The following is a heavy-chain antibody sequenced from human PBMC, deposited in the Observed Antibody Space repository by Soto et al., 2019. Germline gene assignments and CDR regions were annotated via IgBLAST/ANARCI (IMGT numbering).Heavy chain of an antibody. J-gene: IGHJ4*02. V-gene: IGHV4-59*01. CDR1: GGSISGYY. CDR3: ARTRDLGYFDY. Sequence: SETLSLTCIVSGGSISGYYWSWIRQPPGKGLEWIVYIHYSGSTNYNPSLKSRVTISVDTSENQFSLKLSSVTAADTAVYYCARTRDLGYFDYWGQGNLVTVSS. D-gene: IGHD2-21*02. CDR2: IHYSGST.